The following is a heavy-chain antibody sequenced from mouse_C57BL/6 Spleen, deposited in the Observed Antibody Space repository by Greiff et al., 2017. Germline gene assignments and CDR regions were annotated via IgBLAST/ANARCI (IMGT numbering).Heavy chain of an antibody. D-gene: IGHD2-2*01. CDR2: IYPGGGYT. CDR3: ARSTMVTTGGYYFDY. J-gene: IGHJ2*01. CDR1: GYTFTNYW. Sequence: QVQLQQSGAELVRPGTSVKLSCKASGYTFTNYWIGWAKQRPGHGLEWIGDIYPGGGYTNYNEKFKGKATLTADKSSSTAYMQFSSLTSEDSAIYYGARSTMVTTGGYYFDYWGQGTTLTVAS. V-gene: IGHV1-63*01.